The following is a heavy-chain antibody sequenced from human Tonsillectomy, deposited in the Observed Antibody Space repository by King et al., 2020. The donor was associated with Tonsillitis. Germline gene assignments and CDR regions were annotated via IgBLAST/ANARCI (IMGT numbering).Heavy chain of an antibody. CDR2: ISHDGNNK. V-gene: IGHV3-30*04. CDR3: ARVTTIRNANMAPRSTGMDV. Sequence: VQLVESGGGVVQPGRSLRLSCAASGFTFNSYAMHWVRQAPGKGLEWVAVISHDGNNKYYADSVKGRFTISRDNSKNTLYLQMNSLRAEDTAVYYCARVTTIRNANMAPRSTGMDVWGQGTTVTVSS. CDR1: GFTFNSYA. J-gene: IGHJ6*02. D-gene: IGHD1-1*01.